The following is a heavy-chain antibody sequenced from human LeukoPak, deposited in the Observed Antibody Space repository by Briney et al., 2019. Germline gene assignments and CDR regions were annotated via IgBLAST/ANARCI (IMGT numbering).Heavy chain of an antibody. D-gene: IGHD3-10*01. Sequence: GGSLRLSCAASGFTFSNYCMSWVRQAPGKGLEWVANLKQDGSVIWYVDSVKGRFTISRDNAQNSLYLQMNSLRAEDTAVYYCARDISLWFGELLPWGQGTLVTVSS. CDR1: GFTFSNYC. CDR2: LKQDGSVI. J-gene: IGHJ5*02. V-gene: IGHV3-7*01. CDR3: ARDISLWFGELLP.